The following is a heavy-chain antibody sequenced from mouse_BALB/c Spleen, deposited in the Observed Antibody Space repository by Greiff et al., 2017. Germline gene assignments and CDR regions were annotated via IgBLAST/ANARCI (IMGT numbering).Heavy chain of an antibody. D-gene: IGHD2-4*01. CDR1: GYTFTSYW. V-gene: IGHV1-87*01. CDR2: IYPGDGDT. J-gene: IGHJ4*01. Sequence: QVQLKQSGAELARPGASVKLSCKASGYTFTSYWMQWVKQRPGQGLEWIGAIYPGDGDTRYTQKFKGKATLTADKSSSTAYMQLSSLASEDSAVYYCARSGDYEDAMDYWGQGTSVTVSS. CDR3: ARSGDYEDAMDY.